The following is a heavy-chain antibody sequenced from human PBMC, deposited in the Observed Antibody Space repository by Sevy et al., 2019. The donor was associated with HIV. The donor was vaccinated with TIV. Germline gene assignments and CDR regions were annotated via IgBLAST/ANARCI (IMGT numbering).Heavy chain of an antibody. D-gene: IGHD5-18*01. J-gene: IGHJ6*02. Sequence: GGSLRLSCAASGFTVSSNYMSWVRQAPGKGLEWVSVIYSGGSTYYADSVKGRFTISRDNSKNTLHLQMNSLRAEDTAVYYCATFAMVVLGMDLWGQGTTVTVSS. CDR2: IYSGGST. CDR3: ATFAMVVLGMDL. V-gene: IGHV3-66*01. CDR1: GFTVSSNY.